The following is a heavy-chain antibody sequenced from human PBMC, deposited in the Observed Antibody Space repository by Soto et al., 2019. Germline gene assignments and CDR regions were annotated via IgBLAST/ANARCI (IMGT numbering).Heavy chain of an antibody. J-gene: IGHJ6*02. CDR2: ISSSSSYI. CDR1: GFTFSSYS. D-gene: IGHD6-13*01. CDR3: ARDAGSSSPLYYGMDV. Sequence: GGSLRLSCAASGFTFSSYSMNWVRQAPGKGLEWVSSISSSSSYIYYADSVKGRFTISRDNAKNSLYLQMNSLRAEDTAVYYCARDAGSSSPLYYGMDVWGQGTTVTVSS. V-gene: IGHV3-21*01.